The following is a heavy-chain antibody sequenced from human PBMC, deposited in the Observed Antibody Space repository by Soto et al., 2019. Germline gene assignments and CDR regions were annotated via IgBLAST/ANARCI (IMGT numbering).Heavy chain of an antibody. CDR2: ISYSSLTI. V-gene: IGHV3-48*01. D-gene: IGHD3-16*01. J-gene: IGHJ4*02. CDR1: GFTFNSYG. Sequence: GGSLRLSCAASGFTFNSYGMNWVRQAPGKGLEWVSYISYSSLTIYYADSVKGRFTISRDNAKNSLYLRMNSLRVEDTAVYYCARSQGGKSRNLFDLWGQGTLVTVSS. CDR3: ARSQGGKSRNLFDL.